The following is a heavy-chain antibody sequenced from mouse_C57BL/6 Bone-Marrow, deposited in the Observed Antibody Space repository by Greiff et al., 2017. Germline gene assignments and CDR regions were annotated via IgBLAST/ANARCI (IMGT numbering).Heavy chain of an antibody. CDR2: ISSGGDSI. CDR1: GFTFSSYA. J-gene: IGHJ3*01. Sequence: DVKLVESGEGLVKPGGSLKLSCAASGFTFSSYAMSWVRQTPEKRLEWVAYISSGGDSIYYADTVKGRFTISRDNARNTLYLQMSSLKSEDTAMYYCTLSSIFLAWFAYWGQGTLVTVSA. CDR3: TLSSIFLAWFAY. V-gene: IGHV5-9-1*02. D-gene: IGHD2-10*02.